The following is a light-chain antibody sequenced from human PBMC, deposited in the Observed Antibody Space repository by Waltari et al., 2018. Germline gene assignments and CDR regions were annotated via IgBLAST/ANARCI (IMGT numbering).Light chain of an antibody. J-gene: IGLJ2*01. V-gene: IGLV2-14*03. Sequence: QSALTQPASVSGSPGQSLTISCPGTSSDVGAYNYVSWYQQHPGQASKLMIYDVTSRPSGVSIRFSGSKSGNTASLTISGLQAEDEADYSSSSHTSSSTPWVFGGGTKLTVL. CDR3: SSHTSSSTPWV. CDR2: DVT. CDR1: SSDVGAYNY.